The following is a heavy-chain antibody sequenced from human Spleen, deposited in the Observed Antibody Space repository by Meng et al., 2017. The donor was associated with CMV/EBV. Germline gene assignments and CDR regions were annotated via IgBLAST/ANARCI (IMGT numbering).Heavy chain of an antibody. CDR2: INSDGSST. V-gene: IGHV3-74*01. CDR3: ARGRKSMAAVGY. D-gene: IGHD6-13*01. Sequence: SCAAYGFTFNSYWMHWVRQAPGKGLVWVSRINSDGSSTSYADSVKGRFTISRDNAKNTLYLQMNSLRAEDTAVYYCARGRKSMAAVGYWGQGTLVTVSS. J-gene: IGHJ4*02. CDR1: GFTFNSYW.